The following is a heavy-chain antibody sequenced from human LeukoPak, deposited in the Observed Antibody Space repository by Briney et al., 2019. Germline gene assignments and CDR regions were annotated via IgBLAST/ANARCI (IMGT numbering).Heavy chain of an antibody. Sequence: GGSLRLSCAASEFTFSSYWMSWVRQAPGKGLEWVANIKQDGSEKSYVDSVKGRFMISRVNPKNSLHLQMNSLRAEDTAVYYCARDGYATGSHDYWGQGTLVTVSS. CDR2: IKQDGSEK. CDR1: EFTFSSYW. J-gene: IGHJ4*02. V-gene: IGHV3-7*04. D-gene: IGHD3-10*01. CDR3: ARDGYATGSHDY.